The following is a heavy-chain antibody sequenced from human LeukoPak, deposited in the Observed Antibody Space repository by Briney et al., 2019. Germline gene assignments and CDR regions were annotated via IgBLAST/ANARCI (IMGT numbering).Heavy chain of an antibody. V-gene: IGHV1-18*01. D-gene: IGHD2-2*01. CDR1: GYTFTNYH. CDR2: ISAYNGNT. J-gene: IGHJ4*02. Sequence: ASVKVSCKASGYTFTNYHISWVRQAPGQGLEWMGWISAYNGNTNYAQKLQGRVTMTTDTSTSTAYMELRSLRSDDTAVYYCASSGLRGYCSSTSCYYFDYWGQGTLDTVSS. CDR3: ASSGLRGYCSSTSCYYFDY.